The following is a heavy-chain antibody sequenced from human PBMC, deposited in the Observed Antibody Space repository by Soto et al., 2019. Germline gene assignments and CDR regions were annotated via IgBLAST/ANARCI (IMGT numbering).Heavy chain of an antibody. CDR3: ASGFGVDS. CDR1: GFTLSTYW. CDR2: IKQDGSDK. Sequence: DVQLVESGGGLVQPGGSLRLSCAASGFTLSTYWMTWVRQAPGKGLEWVANIKQDGSDKHYVDSVKGRFTVSRDNANNTLYLQMSSLRVEDTAVYYCASGFGVDSWGQGTLVTVSS. D-gene: IGHD3-10*01. V-gene: IGHV3-7*01. J-gene: IGHJ4*02.